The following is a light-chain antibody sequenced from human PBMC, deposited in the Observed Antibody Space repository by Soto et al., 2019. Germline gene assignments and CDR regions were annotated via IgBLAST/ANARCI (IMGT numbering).Light chain of an antibody. Sequence: EIVLTQSPGTLSLSPGERATLSCRASQSVSRSYLAWYQQKPGQTPSLLIYGASKRATGIPHRFSGSGSGTDFPIIISRQEPEDFAVYYCQKFSSYPLTFGGGTKVDIK. J-gene: IGKJ4*01. CDR3: QKFSSYPLT. CDR1: QSVSRSY. CDR2: GAS. V-gene: IGKV3-20*01.